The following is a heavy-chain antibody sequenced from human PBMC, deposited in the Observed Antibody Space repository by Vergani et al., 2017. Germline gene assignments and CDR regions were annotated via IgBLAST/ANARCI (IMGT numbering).Heavy chain of an antibody. V-gene: IGHV1-69*13. J-gene: IGHJ4*02. CDR2: IIPIFGTA. CDR1: GGTFSSYA. D-gene: IGHD3-10*01. Sequence: QVQLVQSGAEVKKPGSSVKVSCKASGGTFSSYAISWVRQAPGQGLEWMGGIIPIFGTANYAQKFQGRVTITADESTSTAYMGLSSLRSEDTAVYYCARDRFYYGSGSYYNDEGGYFDYWGQGTLVTVSS. CDR3: ARDRFYYGSGSYYNDEGGYFDY.